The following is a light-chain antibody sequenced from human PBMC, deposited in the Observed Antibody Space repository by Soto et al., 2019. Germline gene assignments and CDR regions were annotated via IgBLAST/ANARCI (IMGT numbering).Light chain of an antibody. Sequence: DIVLTQSPLSLPVTPGAPASISCRSRQSLLHSNGNIYLDWYLQTPGQSPQLLIYLGSIRASGVPDRFSGSGSGTDFTLKITRVEAEDVGVYYCMQAIQSPRTFGLGTKVEIK. CDR1: QSLLHSNGNIY. V-gene: IGKV2-28*01. J-gene: IGKJ1*01. CDR3: MQAIQSPRT. CDR2: LGS.